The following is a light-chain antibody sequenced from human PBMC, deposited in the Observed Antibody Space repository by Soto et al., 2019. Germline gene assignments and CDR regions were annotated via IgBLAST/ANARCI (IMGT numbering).Light chain of an antibody. CDR3: QQYNNWPPYT. V-gene: IGKV3-15*01. Sequence: EIVMTQSPATLSVSPGERATLSCRASQSVSSNLAWYQQKPGQTPRLLIYGASTGATGIPARFSGSGSGTDFSLTIFSLQSEDFAVYYCQQYNNWPPYTFGQGTKVDIK. CDR1: QSVSSN. CDR2: GAS. J-gene: IGKJ2*01.